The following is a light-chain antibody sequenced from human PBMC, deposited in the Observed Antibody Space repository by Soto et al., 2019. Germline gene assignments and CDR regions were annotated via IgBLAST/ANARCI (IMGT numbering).Light chain of an antibody. J-gene: IGKJ1*01. Sequence: ETVMTQSPATLSVSPGERATLSCRASQSVSSNLAWYQQKPGQAPRLLIYGASTRATGIPTRFSGRGSGTEFTLTISRLQSDDFALYYCQQYQDWPPWTFGQGTKVEVK. CDR1: QSVSSN. CDR2: GAS. CDR3: QQYQDWPPWT. V-gene: IGKV3-15*01.